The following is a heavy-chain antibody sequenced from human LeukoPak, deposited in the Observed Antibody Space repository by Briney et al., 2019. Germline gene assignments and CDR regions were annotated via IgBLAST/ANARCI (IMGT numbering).Heavy chain of an antibody. J-gene: IGHJ4*02. CDR2: IIPVFGTV. V-gene: IGHV1-69*05. CDR3: ARGMYSSGWYTASPSDY. D-gene: IGHD6-19*01. CDR1: GGAFSSYA. Sequence: SVKVSCKASGGAFSSYAISWVRQAPGQGLEWMGGIIPVFGTVKYAQRFQGRVTITRDASTNTAYMEVSSLRTEDTAVYYCARGMYSSGWYTASPSDYWGQGTLVTVSS.